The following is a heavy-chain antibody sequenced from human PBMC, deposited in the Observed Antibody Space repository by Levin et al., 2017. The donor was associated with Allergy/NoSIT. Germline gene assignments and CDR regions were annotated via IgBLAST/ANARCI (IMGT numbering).Heavy chain of an antibody. CDR3: ARETYYYGSGSYYNDY. V-gene: IGHV3-30-3*01. CDR1: GFTFSSYA. J-gene: IGHJ4*02. CDR2: ISYDGSNK. Sequence: LSLTCAASGFTFSSYAMHWVRQAPGKGLEWVAVISYDGSNKYYADSVKGRFTISRDNSKNTLYLQMNSLRAEDTAVYYCARETYYYGSGSYYNDYWGQGTLVTVSS. D-gene: IGHD3-10*01.